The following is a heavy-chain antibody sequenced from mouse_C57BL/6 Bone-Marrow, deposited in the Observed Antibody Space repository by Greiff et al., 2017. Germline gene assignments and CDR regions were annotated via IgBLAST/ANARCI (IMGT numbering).Heavy chain of an antibody. CDR1: GYTFTSYW. V-gene: IGHV1-69*01. D-gene: IGHD2-2*01. J-gene: IGHJ1*03. CDR2: IDPSDSYT. CDR3: ARWLRGYFDV. Sequence: VQLQQPGAELVMPGASVKLSCKASGYTFTSYWMHWVKQRPGQGLEWIGEIDPSDSYTNYNQKFKGKSTLTVDKSSSTAYMQLSSLTSEDSAVYYCARWLRGYFDVWGTGTTVTVSS.